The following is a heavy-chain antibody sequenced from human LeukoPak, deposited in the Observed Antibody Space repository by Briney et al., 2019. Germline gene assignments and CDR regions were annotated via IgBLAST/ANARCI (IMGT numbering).Heavy chain of an antibody. J-gene: IGHJ4*02. CDR3: ARTYYDLWNGYHHFDY. V-gene: IGHV3-11*04. CDR1: GFTFSDYY. D-gene: IGHD3-3*01. CDR2: ISSSGSTI. Sequence: PGGSLRLSRAASGFTFSDYYMSWIRQAPGEGLEGVSYISSSGSTIYYAESAKGRFTNSRAHANNSLYLHMNSLRAEDPAVYYCARTYYDLWNGYHHFDYWGQGTLVTVSS.